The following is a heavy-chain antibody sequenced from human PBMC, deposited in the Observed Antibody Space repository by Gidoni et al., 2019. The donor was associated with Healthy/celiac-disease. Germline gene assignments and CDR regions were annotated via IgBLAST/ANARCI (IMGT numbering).Heavy chain of an antibody. J-gene: IGHJ5*02. D-gene: IGHD3-22*01. CDR3: ARDNSSGYYGWFDP. Sequence: QVQLVESGGGVVQPGRSLRLSCAASGFTFSSYGMHWVRQAPGKGLEWVAVIWYDGSNKYYADSVKGRFTISRDNSKNTLYLQMNSLRAEDTAVYYCARDNSSGYYGWFDPWGQGTLVTVSS. CDR1: GFTFSSYG. V-gene: IGHV3-33*01. CDR2: IWYDGSNK.